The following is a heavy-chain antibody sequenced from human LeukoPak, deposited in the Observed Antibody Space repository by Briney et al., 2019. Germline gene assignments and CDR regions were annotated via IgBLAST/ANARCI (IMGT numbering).Heavy chain of an antibody. CDR1: GFTFSSYE. D-gene: IGHD2-2*01. CDR2: ISSSGSTI. CDR3: ASLCSSTSCYYGDWFDP. V-gene: IGHV3-48*03. Sequence: PGGSLRLSCAASGFTFSSYEMNWVRQAPGKGLEWVSYISSSGSTIYYADSVKGRFTISRDNAKNSLYLQMNSLRAEDTAVYYCASLCSSTSCYYGDWFDPWGQGNLVTVSS. J-gene: IGHJ5*02.